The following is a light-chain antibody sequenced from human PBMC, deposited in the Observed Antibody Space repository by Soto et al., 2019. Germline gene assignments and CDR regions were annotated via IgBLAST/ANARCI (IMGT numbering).Light chain of an antibody. Sequence: DIQMTQSPSTLSASVGDRVTITCRASQSISSWLAWYQQKPGKAPKVLIYDASSLESGVPSRFSGSGSGTECTLTISSLQPDDFATYYCRQYNSYSSFTFGQGTKLEIK. CDR2: DAS. CDR3: RQYNSYSSFT. V-gene: IGKV1-5*01. CDR1: QSISSW. J-gene: IGKJ2*01.